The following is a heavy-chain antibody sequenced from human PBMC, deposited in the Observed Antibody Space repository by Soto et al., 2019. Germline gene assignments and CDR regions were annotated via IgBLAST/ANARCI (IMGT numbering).Heavy chain of an antibody. J-gene: IGHJ6*02. CDR3: ARDKIVATSGGYYYYYGMDV. V-gene: IGHV1-2*04. D-gene: IGHD5-12*01. CDR2: INPNSGGT. CDR1: GYTFTGYY. Sequence: ASVKVSCKASGYTFTGYYMHWVRQAPGQGLEWMGWINPNSGGTNYAQKFQGWVTMTRDTSISTAYMELSRLRSDDTAVYYCARDKIVATSGGYYYYYGMDVWGQGTTVTVSS.